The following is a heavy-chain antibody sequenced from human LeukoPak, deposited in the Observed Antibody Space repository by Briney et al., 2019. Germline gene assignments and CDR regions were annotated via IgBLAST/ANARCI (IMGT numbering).Heavy chain of an antibody. D-gene: IGHD5-18*01. J-gene: IGHJ6*03. V-gene: IGHV3-30*02. CDR1: GFTFSSYG. Sequence: PGGSLRLSCAASGFTFSSYGMHWVRQAPGKGLEWVAFIRYDGSNKYYADSVKGRFTISRDNSKNTLYLQMNRLRAEDTAVYYCAKDRGRGYTYYYYMDVWGKGTTVTVSS. CDR3: AKDRGRGYTYYYYMDV. CDR2: IRYDGSNK.